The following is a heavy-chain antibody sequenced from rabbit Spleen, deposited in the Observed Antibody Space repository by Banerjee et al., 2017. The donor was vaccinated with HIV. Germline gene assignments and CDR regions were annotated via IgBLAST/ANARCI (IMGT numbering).Heavy chain of an antibody. CDR3: ARDLVGVIGWNFYL. J-gene: IGHJ3*01. CDR2: INTATGKA. CDR1: GFSFSGGYY. D-gene: IGHD1-1*01. Sequence: QQQLEESGGGLVKPGASLTLTCKASGFSFSGGYYISWVRQAPGKGLEWIGCINTATGKAVYATWAKGRFTISRTSSTTVTLRMTSLTAADRAAYFCARDLVGVIGWNFYLWGQGTLVTVS. V-gene: IGHV1S45*01.